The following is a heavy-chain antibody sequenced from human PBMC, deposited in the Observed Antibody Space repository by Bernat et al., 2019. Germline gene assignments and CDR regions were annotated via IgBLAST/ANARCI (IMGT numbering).Heavy chain of an antibody. Sequence: QAQLVESGGGVVQPGTSLKLSCAASGFTFSNYGMNWVRQAPGKGLEWVAVIWYDGSRKYYADSVKGRFTISRDNSKNTLFLELNSLRAEDTAVYYCAREDRVAGRAVFDHWGQGTLVTVAS. CDR1: GFTFSNYG. D-gene: IGHD6-19*01. J-gene: IGHJ4*02. CDR3: AREDRVAGRAVFDH. CDR2: IWYDGSRK. V-gene: IGHV3-33*01.